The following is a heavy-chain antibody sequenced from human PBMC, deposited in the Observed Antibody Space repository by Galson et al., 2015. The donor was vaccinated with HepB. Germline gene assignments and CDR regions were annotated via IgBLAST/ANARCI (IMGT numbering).Heavy chain of an antibody. CDR2: IDWDDDK. Sequence: PALVKPTQTLTLTCTFSGFSLSTSGMRVSWIRQPPGKALEWLARIDWDDDKFYSTSLKTRLTISKDTSKNQVVLTMTNMDPVDTATYYCARIRYSSGWEDAFDIWGQGTMVTVSS. D-gene: IGHD6-19*01. V-gene: IGHV2-70*04. J-gene: IGHJ3*02. CDR3: ARIRYSSGWEDAFDI. CDR1: GFSLSTSGMR.